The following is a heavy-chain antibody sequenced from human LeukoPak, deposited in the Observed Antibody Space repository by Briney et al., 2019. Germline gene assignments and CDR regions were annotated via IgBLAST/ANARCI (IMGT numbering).Heavy chain of an antibody. V-gene: IGHV5-10-1*01. Sequence: GESLKISCKGSGYSFTTFWITWVRQMPGKGLEWLGSLDPSDSYTNYSPSFQGHVTISADKSIGTAYLQWSSLKASDTAMYYCARQTGYTSGWYAAWGQGTLVTVSS. CDR3: ARQTGYTSGWYAA. CDR1: GYSFTTFW. J-gene: IGHJ5*02. D-gene: IGHD6-19*01. CDR2: LDPSDSYT.